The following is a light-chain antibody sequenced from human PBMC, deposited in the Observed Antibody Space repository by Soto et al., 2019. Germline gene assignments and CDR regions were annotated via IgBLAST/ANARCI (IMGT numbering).Light chain of an antibody. Sequence: ELVMTQSPAILSVSPGERATLSGRASQSVGRNIAWYQQKPGQAPRLLIHGASTRTTGIPARVSGSGSGTEFTITISSLQSDDFAVYYCHQHNNWPTLSFGQGTKVEVK. CDR1: QSVGRN. CDR2: GAS. CDR3: HQHNNWPTLS. J-gene: IGKJ1*01. V-gene: IGKV3-15*01.